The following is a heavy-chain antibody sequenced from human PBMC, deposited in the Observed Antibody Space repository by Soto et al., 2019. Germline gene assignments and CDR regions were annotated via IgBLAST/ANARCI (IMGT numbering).Heavy chain of an antibody. D-gene: IGHD3-10*01. J-gene: IGHJ5*02. CDR2: ISYDGSNK. CDR1: GFTFSSYG. V-gene: IGHV3-30*18. CDR3: AKDLRLYGSDQTLNWFDP. Sequence: PGGSLRLSCAASGFTFSSYGMHWVRQAPGKGLEWVAVISYDGSNKYYADSVKGRFTISRDNSKNTLYLQMNSLRAEDTAVYYCAKDLRLYGSDQTLNWFDPWGQGTLVTVSS.